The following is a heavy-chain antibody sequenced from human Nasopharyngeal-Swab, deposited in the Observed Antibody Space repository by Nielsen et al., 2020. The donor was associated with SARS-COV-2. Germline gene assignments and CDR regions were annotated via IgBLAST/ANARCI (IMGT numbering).Heavy chain of an antibody. CDR3: ARRAVGGYHPNYYYGMDV. J-gene: IGHJ6*02. Sequence: RRAPGKGLEWIGSIYYSGSTYYNPSLKSRVTISVDTSKNQFSLKLSSVTAADTAVYYCARRAVGGYHPNYYYGMDVWGQGTTVTVSS. V-gene: IGHV4-39*07. CDR2: IYYSGST. D-gene: IGHD5-18*01.